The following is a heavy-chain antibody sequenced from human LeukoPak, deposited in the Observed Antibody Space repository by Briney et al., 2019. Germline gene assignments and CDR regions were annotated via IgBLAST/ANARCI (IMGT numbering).Heavy chain of an antibody. CDR2: ISSSSSTI. D-gene: IGHD4-11*01. V-gene: IGHV3-48*01. J-gene: IGHJ4*02. CDR1: GFTFSSYS. Sequence: GGSLRLSCAASGFTFSSYSMNWVRQAPGKGLEWVSYISSSSSTIYYADSVKGRFTVSRDNAKNSLYLQMNSLRAEDTAVYYCARDRTTVTTDPFDYWGQGTLVTVSS. CDR3: ARDRTTVTTDPFDY.